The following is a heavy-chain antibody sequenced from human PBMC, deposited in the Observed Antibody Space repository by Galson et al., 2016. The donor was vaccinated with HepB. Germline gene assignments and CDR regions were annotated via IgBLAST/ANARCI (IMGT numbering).Heavy chain of an antibody. D-gene: IGHD3-22*01. J-gene: IGHJ6*02. CDR2: LSGRGSIK. V-gene: IGHV3-23*01. CDR3: AKMPPLDLGMGDSSGYPHYGMDV. CDR1: GFTFSSHA. Sequence: SLRLSCAASGFTFSSHAMGWVRQAPGKGLDWVSTLSGRGSIKFYADSVKGRFTISRDNSRSTLFLRMSSLRVEDTAVYYCAKMPPLDLGMGDSSGYPHYGMDVWGQGTTVTVSS.